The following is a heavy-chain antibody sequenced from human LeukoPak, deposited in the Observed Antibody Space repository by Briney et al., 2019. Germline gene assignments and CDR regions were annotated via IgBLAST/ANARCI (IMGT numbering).Heavy chain of an antibody. CDR2: IYTSRST. D-gene: IGHD3-22*01. CDR1: GGSISSYD. J-gene: IGHJ6*03. V-gene: IGHV4-4*07. CDR3: AGDGSGYYAYYYYYYMDV. Sequence: SETLSLTCTGSGGSISSYDWSWIRQPAVKGLDWIGRIYTSRSTNYNPSLKSPPTISVDTSKNQFSLKVSSVSAADKAVYYCAGDGSGYYAYYYYYYMDVWGKGTTVTISS.